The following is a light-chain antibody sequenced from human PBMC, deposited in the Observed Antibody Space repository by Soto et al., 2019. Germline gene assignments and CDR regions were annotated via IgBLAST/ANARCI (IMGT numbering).Light chain of an antibody. Sequence: DIQMTQSPSSLSASVGDRVTIICRASESISNYLNWYQQKPGKAPKLLIYAASSLQSGVPSKFSGSGSGTDFTLTISSLQPEDFATYYCQQSYSIPLTFGGGTKVEIK. CDR2: AAS. CDR3: QQSYSIPLT. J-gene: IGKJ4*01. CDR1: ESISNY. V-gene: IGKV1-39*01.